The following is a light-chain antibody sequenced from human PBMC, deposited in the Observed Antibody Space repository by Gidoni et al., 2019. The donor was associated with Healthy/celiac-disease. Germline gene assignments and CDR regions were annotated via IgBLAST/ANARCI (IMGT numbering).Light chain of an antibody. CDR3: MQALQTPIT. Sequence: DIVMTQSPLSLPVTPGEPASISCRSRQSLLHRNGYNYLDWYLQKPGQSPQLLIYLGSNRASGVPDRLSGSGSGTHFPLKIRSVDDVDVGVYYCMQALQTPITFGQGTRLEI. CDR2: LGS. CDR1: QSLLHRNGYNY. J-gene: IGKJ5*01. V-gene: IGKV2-28*01.